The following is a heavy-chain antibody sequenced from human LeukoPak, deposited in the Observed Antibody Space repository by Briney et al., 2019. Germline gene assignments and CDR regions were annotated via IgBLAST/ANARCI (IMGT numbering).Heavy chain of an antibody. CDR3: ARGPGDSVYCSGGSYYSEGLGYFDY. J-gene: IGHJ4*02. V-gene: IGHV3-30-3*01. D-gene: IGHD2-15*01. CDR2: ISYDGSNK. CDR1: GFTFSSYA. Sequence: GGSLRLSCAASGFTFSSYAMHWVRQAPGKGLEWVAVISYDGSNKYYADSVKGQFTISRDNSKNTLYLQMNSLRAEDTAVYYCARGPGDSVYCSGGSYYSEGLGYFDYWGQGTLVTVSS.